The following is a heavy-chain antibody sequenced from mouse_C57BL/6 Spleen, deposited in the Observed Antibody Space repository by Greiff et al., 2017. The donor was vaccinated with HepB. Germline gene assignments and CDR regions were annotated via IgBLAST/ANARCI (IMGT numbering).Heavy chain of an antibody. J-gene: IGHJ4*01. D-gene: IGHD2-12*01. Sequence: QVHVKQPGAELVKPGASVKMSCKASGYTFTSYWITWVKQRPGQGLEWIGDIYPGSGSTNYNEKFKSKATLTVDTSSSTAYMQLSSLTSEDSAVYYCASPYDERGAMDDWGQGTSVTVSS. CDR1: GYTFTSYW. CDR2: IYPGSGST. V-gene: IGHV1-55*01. CDR3: ASPYDERGAMDD.